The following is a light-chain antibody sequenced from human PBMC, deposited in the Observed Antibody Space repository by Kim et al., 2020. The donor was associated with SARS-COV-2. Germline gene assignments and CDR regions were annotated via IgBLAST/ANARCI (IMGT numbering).Light chain of an antibody. J-gene: IGLJ2*01. CDR2: GNT. CDR1: SDNKGAGKD. V-gene: IGLV1-40*01. CDR3: QSYDSSLTSVV. Sequence: GGTICRNGRSDNKGAGKDVQGEQQIPGTAHKRIIYGNTKRPSGGPDRISGSKSGTSASLAITGLQAEDEADYYCQSYDSSLTSVVFGGGTQLTVL.